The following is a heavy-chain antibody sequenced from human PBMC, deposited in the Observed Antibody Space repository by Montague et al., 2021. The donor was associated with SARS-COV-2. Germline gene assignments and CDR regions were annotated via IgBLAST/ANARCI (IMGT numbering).Heavy chain of an antibody. CDR2: IYFSGGT. CDR3: ARHGRFSVIVNTPRGAFDI. CDR1: GGSISSYY. J-gene: IGHJ3*02. D-gene: IGHD3-22*01. V-gene: IGHV4-59*08. Sequence: SETLSLTCTVSGGSISSYYWSWIRQPPGKGLEWIGYIYFSGGTDYNPALKSRVTTSVDTSKNQFSLRLSSLTAADTAVYYCARHGRFSVIVNTPRGAFDIWGQGTMVTVSS.